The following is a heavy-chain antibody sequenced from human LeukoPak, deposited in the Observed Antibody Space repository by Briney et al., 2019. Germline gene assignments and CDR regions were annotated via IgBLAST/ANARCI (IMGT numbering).Heavy chain of an antibody. CDR2: IYYSGST. CDR3: ARDKAYYYGSGSLRYYFDY. Sequence: PSETLSLTCTVSGGSISSYYWSWIRQPPGKGLEWIGYIYYSGSTYYNPSLKSRVTISVDTSKNQFSLKLSSVTAADTAVYYCARDKAYYYGSGSLRYYFDYWGQGTLVTVSS. CDR1: GGSISSYY. V-gene: IGHV4-59*12. D-gene: IGHD3-10*01. J-gene: IGHJ4*02.